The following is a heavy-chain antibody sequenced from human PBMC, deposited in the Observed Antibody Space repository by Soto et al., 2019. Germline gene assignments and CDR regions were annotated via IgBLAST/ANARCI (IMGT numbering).Heavy chain of an antibody. J-gene: IGHJ4*02. Sequence: QVQLVESGGGVVPPGRSLRLSCAASGLTFSSYGMHWVRQAPGTGLEWVAAIWYYGSNKYYADSVKGRFTISRDNSKNTLYLQMSSLRAEDTAVYYCAREAPALYYTDYWGQGTLVTVSS. CDR2: IWYYGSNK. V-gene: IGHV3-33*01. CDR3: AREAPALYYTDY. CDR1: GLTFSSYG.